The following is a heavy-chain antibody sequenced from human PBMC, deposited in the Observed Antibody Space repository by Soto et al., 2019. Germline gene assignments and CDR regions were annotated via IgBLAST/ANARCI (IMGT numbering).Heavy chain of an antibody. CDR3: ARMSYFYDKWYFDL. CDR2: VYYSGST. J-gene: IGHJ2*01. D-gene: IGHD3-22*01. Sequence: PSETLSLTCTVSGASINNNDYYWSWIRQTPGKGLEWIGYVYYSGSTDYIPSLKSRLSMSIDKSQNRFTLKLNSATAADTATYYCARMSYFYDKWYFDLWGRGTLVTVSS. V-gene: IGHV4-30-4*01. CDR1: GASINNNDYY.